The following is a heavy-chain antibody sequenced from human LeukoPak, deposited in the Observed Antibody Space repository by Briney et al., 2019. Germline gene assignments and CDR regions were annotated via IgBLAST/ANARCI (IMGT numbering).Heavy chain of an antibody. Sequence: PGGSLRLSCAASGFTFSTYEMNWVRQAPGKGLEWVAVIWYDGVNKYYADSVKGRFTISRDMPKNTLYLQMNSLRAEDTAVYYCAREGIVATLDYWGQGTLVTVSS. CDR1: GFTFSTYE. D-gene: IGHD5-12*01. CDR3: AREGIVATLDY. J-gene: IGHJ4*02. V-gene: IGHV3-33*08. CDR2: IWYDGVNK.